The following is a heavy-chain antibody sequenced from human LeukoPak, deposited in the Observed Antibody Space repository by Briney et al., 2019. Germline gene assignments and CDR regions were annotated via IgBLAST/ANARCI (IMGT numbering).Heavy chain of an antibody. V-gene: IGHV3-30*04. CDR2: ISYDRSNK. Sequence: GGSLRLSCAASGFTFSSYAMHWVRQAPGQGLEWVAVISYDRSNKYYADSVKGRFTISRDNSKNTLYLQMNSLRAEDTAVYYCARGSRIVGATNAWGQGTLVTVSS. D-gene: IGHD1-26*01. CDR1: GFTFSSYA. CDR3: ARGSRIVGATNA. J-gene: IGHJ4*02.